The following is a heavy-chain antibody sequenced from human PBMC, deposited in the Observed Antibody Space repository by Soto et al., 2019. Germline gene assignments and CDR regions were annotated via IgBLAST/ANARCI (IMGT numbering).Heavy chain of an antibody. J-gene: IGHJ6*02. V-gene: IGHV4-61*01. CDR2: IYYSGST. CDR3: ARDRGYSSSSEYYYGMDV. CDR1: GGSVSSGSYY. Sequence: SETLSLTCTVSGGSVSSGSYYWSWIRQPPGKGLEWIGYIYYSGSTNYNPSLKSRVTISVDTSKNHFSLKLSSVTAADTAVYYCARDRGYSSSSEYYYGMDVWGQGTTVTVSS. D-gene: IGHD6-6*01.